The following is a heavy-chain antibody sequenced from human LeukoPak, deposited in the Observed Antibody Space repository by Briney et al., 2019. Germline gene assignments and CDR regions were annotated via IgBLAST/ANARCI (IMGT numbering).Heavy chain of an antibody. V-gene: IGHV4-38-2*02. J-gene: IGHJ5*01. CDR1: GYSVSSGYF. CDR3: VSPKTNGWFDS. D-gene: IGHD2-8*01. CDR2: MYHTGTT. Sequence: SETQSLTCTVSGYSVSSGYFWGGIRQPPGKRLEWIGNMYHTGTTYYNPSLKSRVTITIDTSKNQFSLKLRSVTAADTAVYYCVSPKTNGWFDSWGQGSLVTVSS.